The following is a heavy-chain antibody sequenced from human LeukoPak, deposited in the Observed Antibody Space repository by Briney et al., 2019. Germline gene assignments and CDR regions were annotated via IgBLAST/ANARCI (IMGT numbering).Heavy chain of an antibody. V-gene: IGHV4-34*01. J-gene: IGHJ4*02. CDR1: GGSFSGYY. CDR3: ARGFYYYDTSGRGFYFDY. CDR2: INHSGST. D-gene: IGHD3-22*01. Sequence: PSETLSLTCAVYGGSFSGYYWSWIRQPPGKGLEWIGEINHSGSTNYNPSLKSRVTISVDTSKNQFSLKLSSVTAADTAVYYCARGFYYYDTSGRGFYFDYWGQGTLVTVSS.